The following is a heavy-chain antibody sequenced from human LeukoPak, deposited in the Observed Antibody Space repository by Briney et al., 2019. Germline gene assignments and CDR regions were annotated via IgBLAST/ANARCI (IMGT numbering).Heavy chain of an antibody. CDR2: IKQDGSEK. CDR3: ARVRGHGGSRYYYDSSGYLDY. Sequence: PGGSLRLSCAASGFTFSSYWMSWVRQAPGKGLEWVANIKQDGSEKYYVDSVKGRFTISRDNAKNSLYLQMNSLRAEDTAVYYCARVRGHGGSRYYYDSSGYLDYWGQGTLVTVSS. D-gene: IGHD3-22*01. J-gene: IGHJ4*02. CDR1: GFTFSSYW. V-gene: IGHV3-7*01.